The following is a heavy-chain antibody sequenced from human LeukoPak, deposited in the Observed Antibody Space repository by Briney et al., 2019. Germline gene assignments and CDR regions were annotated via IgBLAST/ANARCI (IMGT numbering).Heavy chain of an antibody. CDR2: ISSSSSTI. J-gene: IGHJ4*02. Sequence: PGGSLRVSCVASGFIFSNHDMSWVRQAPGKGLEWVSYISSSSSTIYYADSVKGRFTISRDNAKNSLYLQMNSLRDEDTAVYYCTRTGEYDYWGQGTLVTVSS. V-gene: IGHV3-48*02. CDR1: GFIFSNHD. CDR3: TRTGEYDY. D-gene: IGHD1-1*01.